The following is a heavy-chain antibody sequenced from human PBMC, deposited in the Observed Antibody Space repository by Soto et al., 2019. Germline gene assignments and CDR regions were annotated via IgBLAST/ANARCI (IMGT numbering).Heavy chain of an antibody. CDR1: GGSFSDYC. CDR3: ARGREAAMVDKGNWFDP. V-gene: IGHV4-34*01. CDR2: IDHRGTT. D-gene: IGHD5-18*01. Sequence: QVHLQQWGAGLLKPSETLSLTCSVYGGSFSDYCWSWIRQPPGKGLEWIGEIDHRGTTFFNPSLTSRVTISIDTSKNQFSLNLSSVTAADTAMYYCARGREAAMVDKGNWFDPWGQGTLVTVSS. J-gene: IGHJ5*02.